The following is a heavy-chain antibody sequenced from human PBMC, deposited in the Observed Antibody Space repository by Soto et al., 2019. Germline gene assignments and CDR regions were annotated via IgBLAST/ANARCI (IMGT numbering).Heavy chain of an antibody. D-gene: IGHD1-7*01. J-gene: IGHJ4*02. CDR1: GFTFSSYA. CDR3: AVRTFSEGYYFDY. Sequence: EVQLLESGGGLVQPGGSLRLSCAASGFTFSSYAMSWVRQAPGKGLEWVSAISGSGGSTYYADSVKGRFTISRDNSKNTLYLQINSLRAEDTAVYYCAVRTFSEGYYFDYWGQGTLVTVSS. V-gene: IGHV3-23*01. CDR2: ISGSGGST.